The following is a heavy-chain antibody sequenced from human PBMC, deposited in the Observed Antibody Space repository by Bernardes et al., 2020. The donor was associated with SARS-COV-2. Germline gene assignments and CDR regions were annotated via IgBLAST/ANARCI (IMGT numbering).Heavy chain of an antibody. J-gene: IGHJ4*02. CDR2: IYYSGST. Sequence: PGKGLEWIGYIYYSGSTRYNPSFKSLVTLSIYTSKNHFSLILNSVTAADTAVYYCARVRCSYTDCFEVVYWCQGVKVSV. V-gene: IGHV4-59*01. D-gene: IGHD3-16*02. CDR3: ARVRCSYTDCFEVVY.